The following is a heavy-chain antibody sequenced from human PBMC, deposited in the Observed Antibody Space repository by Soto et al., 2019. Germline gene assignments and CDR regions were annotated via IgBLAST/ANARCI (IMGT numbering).Heavy chain of an antibody. CDR2: ISGSGGST. D-gene: IGHD5-18*01. CDR1: GFTFSSYA. CDR3: ANDELRRGYSYGVPDY. Sequence: PGGSLRLSCGASGFTFSSYAMSWVRQAPGKGLEWVSAISGSGGSTYYTDSVKGRFTISRDNSKNTLYLQMNSLRAEDTAVYYCANDELRRGYSYGVPDYWGQGTLVTVSS. J-gene: IGHJ4*02. V-gene: IGHV3-23*01.